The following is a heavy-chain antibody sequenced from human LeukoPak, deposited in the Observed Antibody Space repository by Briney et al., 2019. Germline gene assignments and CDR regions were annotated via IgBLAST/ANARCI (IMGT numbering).Heavy chain of an antibody. Sequence: PSQTLSLTCTVSGGSISSGSYYWSWIRQPAGKGLEWIGRIYTSGSTNYNPSLKSRVTISVDTSKNQFSLKLSPVTAADTAVYYCARYGLYDSSGYSIYWGQGTLVTVSS. D-gene: IGHD3-22*01. CDR3: ARYGLYDSSGYSIY. J-gene: IGHJ4*02. V-gene: IGHV4-61*02. CDR1: GGSISSGSYY. CDR2: IYTSGST.